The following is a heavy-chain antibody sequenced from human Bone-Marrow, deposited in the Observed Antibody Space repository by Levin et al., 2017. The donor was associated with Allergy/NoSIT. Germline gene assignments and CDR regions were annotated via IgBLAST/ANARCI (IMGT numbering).Heavy chain of an antibody. V-gene: IGHV1-2*06. CDR3: ARGLGAATSTFEY. CDR1: GYIFTDYF. D-gene: IGHD6-25*01. Sequence: GESLKISCKTSGYIFTDYFLHWVRQAPGQGLEWMGRINPNTGGTNYGQMFQGRVTMTRDTSISTAYMELNRLTSDDTAVYYCARGLGAATSTFEYWGQGTLVTVSS. J-gene: IGHJ4*02. CDR2: INPNTGGT.